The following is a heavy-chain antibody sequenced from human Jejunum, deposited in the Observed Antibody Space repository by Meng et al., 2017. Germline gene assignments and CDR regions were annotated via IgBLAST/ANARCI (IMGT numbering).Heavy chain of an antibody. CDR3: ARDTGLSKNDCDL. J-gene: IGHJ3*01. CDR1: GYTFTGDY. V-gene: IGHV1-2*02. Sequence: ASVKVSCKASGYTFTGDYMHWVRQAPGQGLEWMGWINLNTGGTNYAQNFQGRVTMTRDTSINTAYMELSNLRSNDTAVFYCARDTGLSKNDCDLWGQGI. CDR2: INLNTGGT. D-gene: IGHD1-14*01.